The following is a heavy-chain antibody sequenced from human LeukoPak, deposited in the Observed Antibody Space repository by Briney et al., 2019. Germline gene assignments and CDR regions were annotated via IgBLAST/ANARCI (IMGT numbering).Heavy chain of an antibody. CDR2: IIPIFGTA. J-gene: IGHJ6*02. CDR3: ARRDTAMGYYYGMDV. CDR1: GGTFSSYA. V-gene: IGHV1-69*13. Sequence: ASVKVSCKASGGTFSSYAISWVRQAPGQGLEWMGGIIPIFGTANYAQRFQGRVTITADESTSTAYMELSSLRSEDTAVYYCARRDTAMGYYYGMDVWGQGTTVTVSS. D-gene: IGHD5-18*01.